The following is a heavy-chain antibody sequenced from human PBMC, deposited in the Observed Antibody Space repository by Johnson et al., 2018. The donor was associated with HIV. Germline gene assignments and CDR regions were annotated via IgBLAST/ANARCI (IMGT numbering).Heavy chain of an antibody. J-gene: IGHJ3*02. CDR3: ARDRGWELLLGAFDI. CDR2: MSYDGSNQ. D-gene: IGHD1-26*01. CDR1: GFTFSSYA. Sequence: QVQLVESGGGVVQPGKSLRLSCAASGFTFSSYAMHWVRQAPGRGLEWVAVMSYDGSNQYYADSVTDRFTISRDNSKNTLYLQMNSLRAEDTAVYYCARDRGWELLLGAFDIWGQGTMVTVSS. V-gene: IGHV3-30*04.